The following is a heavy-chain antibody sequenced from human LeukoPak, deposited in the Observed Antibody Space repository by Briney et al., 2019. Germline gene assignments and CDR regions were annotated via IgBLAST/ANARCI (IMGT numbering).Heavy chain of an antibody. CDR2: ISWNSGSI. V-gene: IGHV3-9*03. CDR3: AKDRFAVTTSAWFDY. J-gene: IGHJ4*02. Sequence: PGGSLRLSCAASGFTFDDYAMHWVRQAPGKGLEWVSGISWNSGSIGYADSVKGRFTISRDNAKNSLYLQMNSLRAEDMALYYCAKDRFAVTTSAWFDYWGQGTLVTVSS. CDR1: GFTFDDYA. D-gene: IGHD4-11*01.